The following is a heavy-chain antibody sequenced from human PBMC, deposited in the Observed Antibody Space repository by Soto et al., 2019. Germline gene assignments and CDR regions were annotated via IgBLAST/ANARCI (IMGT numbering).Heavy chain of an antibody. CDR2: ISYDGSNK. D-gene: IGHD6-13*01. V-gene: IGHV3-30*18. CDR3: AKSPGIAAAGIDY. CDR1: GFTFSSYG. J-gene: IGHJ4*02. Sequence: GGSLRLSCAASGFTFSSYGMHWVRQAPGKGLEWVAVISYDGSNKYYADSVKGRFTISRDNSKNTLYLQMNGLRAEDTAVYYCAKSPGIAAAGIDYWGQGTLVTVSS.